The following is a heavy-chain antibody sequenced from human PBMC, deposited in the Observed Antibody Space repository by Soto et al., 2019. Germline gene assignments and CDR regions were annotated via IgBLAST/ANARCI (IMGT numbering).Heavy chain of an antibody. V-gene: IGHV3-21*01. CDR1: GFSFSSYS. Sequence: EVQLVESGGGLVKPGGSLRLSCTASGFSFSSYSMNWVRQAPGKGLEWLSSISSSSSYIYYADSVKGRFTISRDNAKNSLYLQMNSLRVEATAVYYCARDVRSRGDVWGQGTTVTVSS. J-gene: IGHJ6*02. CDR2: ISSSSSYI. CDR3: ARDVRSRGDV. D-gene: IGHD4-17*01.